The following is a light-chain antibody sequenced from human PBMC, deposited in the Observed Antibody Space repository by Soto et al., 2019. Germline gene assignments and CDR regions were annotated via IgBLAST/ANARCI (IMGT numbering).Light chain of an antibody. J-gene: IGKJ4*01. CDR1: QSVLYNSSKRDY. V-gene: IGKV4-1*01. CDR2: WSS. CDR3: QQYYSTPLT. Sequence: DIVMTQSPDSLAVSLGERATINCKSSQSVLYNSSKRDYLAWYQKKPGQPPKLLIYWSSTRESGVPDRFSGSGSGTDFTLTISSLQAQDVAIYYCQQYYSTPLTFGGGTTVEIK.